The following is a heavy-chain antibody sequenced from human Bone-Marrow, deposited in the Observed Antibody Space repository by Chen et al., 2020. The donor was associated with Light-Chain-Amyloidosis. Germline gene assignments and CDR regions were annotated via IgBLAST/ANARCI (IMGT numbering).Heavy chain of an antibody. D-gene: IGHD3-22*01. V-gene: IGHV1-2*02. CDR3: IFRGPDFDT. J-gene: IGHJ4*02. Sequence: QVQLVQSGAEVKRPGASVKVSCEASGYTFTAHFMYWVRQAPGQGPEWMGWINPKSGATTYVQKFQGRLSLTRYTSISSAYMELSSLRSDDTAVYYCIFRGPDFDTWGRGSLVTVSS. CDR1: GYTFTAHF. CDR2: INPKSGAT.